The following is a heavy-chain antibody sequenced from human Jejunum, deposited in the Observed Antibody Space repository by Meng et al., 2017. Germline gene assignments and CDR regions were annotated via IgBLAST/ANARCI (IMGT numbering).Heavy chain of an antibody. J-gene: IGHJ4*02. CDR1: GFTFSNYL. Sequence: GESLKISCAASGFTFSNYLMTWVRLAPGKGLEWVANIQQDGNDKYYVDSVKGRFIISRDNAKNSLYLQMNSLRAEDTAVYYCARDPHFPYRDGYYFWGQGTLVTVSS. CDR3: ARDPHFPYRDGYYF. CDR2: IQQDGNDK. V-gene: IGHV3-7*01. D-gene: IGHD5-24*01.